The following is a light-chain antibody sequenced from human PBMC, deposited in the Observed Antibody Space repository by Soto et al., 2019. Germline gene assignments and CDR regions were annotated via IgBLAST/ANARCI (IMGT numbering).Light chain of an antibody. J-gene: IGLJ3*02. CDR3: QSYDSSLSGSV. Sequence: QSVLTQPPSVSGAPGQRVTISCTGSSSNIGAGYDVHWYQQLPVTAPKLLIYGNSNRPSGGPDRFSGSKSGTSASLAITGLQAEDEADYYCQSYDSSLSGSVFGGGTKLTVL. V-gene: IGLV1-40*01. CDR2: GNS. CDR1: SSNIGAGYD.